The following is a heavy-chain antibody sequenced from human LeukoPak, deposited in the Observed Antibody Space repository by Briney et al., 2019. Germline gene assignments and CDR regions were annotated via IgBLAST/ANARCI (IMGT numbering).Heavy chain of an antibody. CDR2: IKQDGSEK. J-gene: IGHJ3*02. CDR1: GFTFSSYW. Sequence: GGSLRLSCAASGFTFSSYWMSWVRQAPGKGLEWVANIKQDGSEKYYVASVTDRFTISRDNARNSLYLQMSSLRAEDTAVYYCARDQRRTGAFDIWGQGTMGTVSS. CDR3: ARDQRRTGAFDI. V-gene: IGHV3-7*01. D-gene: IGHD1-1*01.